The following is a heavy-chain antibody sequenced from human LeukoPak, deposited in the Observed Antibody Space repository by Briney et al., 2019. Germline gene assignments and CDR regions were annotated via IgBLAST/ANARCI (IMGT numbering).Heavy chain of an antibody. Sequence: ASVKVSCKASGYTFTSYGISWVRQAPGQGLEWMGWISAYNGNTNYAQKLQGRVTMTTDTSTSTAYMELRSLRSDDTAVYYCARSGDRWLVPRREDYFDYWGQGTLVTVSS. D-gene: IGHD6-19*01. CDR1: GYTFTSYG. CDR2: ISAYNGNT. CDR3: ARSGDRWLVPRREDYFDY. V-gene: IGHV1-18*01. J-gene: IGHJ4*02.